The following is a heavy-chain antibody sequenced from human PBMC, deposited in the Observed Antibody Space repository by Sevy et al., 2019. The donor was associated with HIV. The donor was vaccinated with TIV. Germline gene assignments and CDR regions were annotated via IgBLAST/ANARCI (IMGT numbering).Heavy chain of an antibody. CDR3: ARVNGLGYPDYYGMDV. CDR1: GYTFTSYA. CDR2: INAGNGNT. Sequence: ASVKVSCKASGYTFTSYAMHWVRQAPGQRLEWMGWINAGNGNTKYSLKFQGRVTITRDTSASTAYMELSSLRSEDTAVYYCARVNGLGYPDYYGMDVWGQGTTVTVSS. J-gene: IGHJ6*02. D-gene: IGHD5-18*01. V-gene: IGHV1-3*01.